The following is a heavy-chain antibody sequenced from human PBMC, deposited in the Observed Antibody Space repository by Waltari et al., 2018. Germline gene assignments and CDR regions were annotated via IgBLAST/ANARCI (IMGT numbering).Heavy chain of an antibody. CDR3: ARGIPTAHYFDY. J-gene: IGHJ4*02. CDR2: INPSGGTT. D-gene: IGHD2-21*02. Sequence: VQLVQSGTEVKKPGASVKISCKASGFTFSNYYMHWVRQAPGQGPEWMGVINPSGGTTTYAQKFQGRVAMTRDTSTTTFYMEVRSLRSADTAVYYCARGIPTAHYFDYWGQGTLVTVSS. V-gene: IGHV1-46*01. CDR1: GFTFSNYY.